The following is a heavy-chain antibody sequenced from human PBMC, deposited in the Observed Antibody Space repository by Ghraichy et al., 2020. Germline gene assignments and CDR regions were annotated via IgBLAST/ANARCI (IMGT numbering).Heavy chain of an antibody. CDR1: GFTFSSYS. Sequence: GGSLRLSCAASGFTFSSYSMNWVRQAPGKGLEWVSSISSSSSYIYYADSVKGRFTISRDNAKNSLYLQMNSLRAEDTAVYYCAREISCSSTSCYSFDYWGQGTLVTVSS. CDR2: ISSSSSYI. CDR3: AREISCSSTSCYSFDY. J-gene: IGHJ4*02. D-gene: IGHD2-2*01. V-gene: IGHV3-21*01.